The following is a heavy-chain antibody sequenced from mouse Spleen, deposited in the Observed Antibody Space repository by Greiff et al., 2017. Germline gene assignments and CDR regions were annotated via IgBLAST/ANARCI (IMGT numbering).Heavy chain of an antibody. CDR3: AKIKEYEVGDY. CDR2: RSYDGSN. CDR1: GYSITSGYY. D-gene: IGHD1-3*01. J-gene: IGHJ4*01. Sequence: EVQVVESGPGLVKPSQSLSLTCSVTGYSITSGYYWYWIRQFPGNKLGWGGYRSYDGSNNYNPALKNRIYITRGTSKNQFFLKLNYVTTEETARHYCAKIKEYEVGDYWGQGASGHLSS. V-gene: IGHV3-6*01.